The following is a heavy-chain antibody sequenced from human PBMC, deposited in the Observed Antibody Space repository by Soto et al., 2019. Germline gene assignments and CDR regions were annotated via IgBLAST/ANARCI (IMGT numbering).Heavy chain of an antibody. D-gene: IGHD7-27*01. Sequence: QVQLLESGPGLVKPSQTLSLTCSVSGDSISNLDYFWAWIRQPPGQALEYIGYIYKSATTYYNPSFESRVAISGDTSKSQVSLNVTSVTAADTAVYFCARGRYCLTGRCFPNWFDSWGQGALVTVSS. V-gene: IGHV4-30-4*01. J-gene: IGHJ5*01. CDR3: ARGRYCLTGRCFPNWFDS. CDR2: IYKSATT. CDR1: GDSISNLDYF.